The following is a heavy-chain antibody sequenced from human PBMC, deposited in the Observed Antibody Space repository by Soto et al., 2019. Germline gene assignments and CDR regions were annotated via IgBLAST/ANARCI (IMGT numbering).Heavy chain of an antibody. CDR2: ISSNGGST. V-gene: IGHV3-64*01. D-gene: IGHD2-15*01. Sequence: EVQLVESGGGLVQPGGSLRLSCAASGFTFSSYAMHWVRQAPGKGLEYVSAISSNGGSTYYANSVKGRFTISRDNSMNTLYLQMGSLRAEDMAVYYCARQGSGSYYFDYWGQGTLVTVSS. CDR3: ARQGSGSYYFDY. J-gene: IGHJ4*02. CDR1: GFTFSSYA.